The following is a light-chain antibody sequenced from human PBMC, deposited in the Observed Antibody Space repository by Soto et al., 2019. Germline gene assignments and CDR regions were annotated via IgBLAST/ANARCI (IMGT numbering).Light chain of an antibody. Sequence: QSVLTQPASVSGSPGQSVTISCTGTSSDGGGYNYVSWYQQHPGKAPKLMIYDVSNRPSGVSNRFSGSKSGNTASLTISGLQAEDEADYDCSSYTSSSTIYVFGTGTKVTVL. J-gene: IGLJ1*01. CDR3: SSYTSSSTIYV. V-gene: IGLV2-14*01. CDR1: SSDGGGYNY. CDR2: DVS.